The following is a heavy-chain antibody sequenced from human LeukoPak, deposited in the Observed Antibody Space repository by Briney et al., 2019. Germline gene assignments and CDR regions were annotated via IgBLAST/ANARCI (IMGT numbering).Heavy chain of an antibody. CDR3: AKDHAMVRGVHPFDY. CDR1: GFTFSSYG. D-gene: IGHD3-10*01. J-gene: IGHJ4*02. Sequence: GRSMRLSCGASGFTFSSYGMHWVRQAPGKGLEWVAVISYDGSNKYYADSVKGRFTISRDNSKNTLYLQMNSLRAEDTAVYYCAKDHAMVRGVHPFDYWGQGTLVTVSS. CDR2: ISYDGSNK. V-gene: IGHV3-30*18.